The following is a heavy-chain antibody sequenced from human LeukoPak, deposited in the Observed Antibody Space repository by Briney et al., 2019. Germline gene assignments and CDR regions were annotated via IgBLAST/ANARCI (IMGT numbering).Heavy chain of an antibody. D-gene: IGHD6-19*01. V-gene: IGHV3-13*01. J-gene: IGHJ4*02. CDR2: IGIRGDT. Sequence: GGSLRLSCAASGFTFIYYDMHWVRQVIGKGLEWVSAIGIRGDTHYSGSVKGRFTISRENAESSLYLQMNSLRAEDTAVYYCARGGIQVSGIDEFDYWGQGTLVTVSS. CDR3: ARGGIQVSGIDEFDY. CDR1: GFTFIYYD.